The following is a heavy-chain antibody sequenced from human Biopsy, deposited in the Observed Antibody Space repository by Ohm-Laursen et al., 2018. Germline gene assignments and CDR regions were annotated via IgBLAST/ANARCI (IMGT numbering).Heavy chain of an antibody. J-gene: IGHJ6*02. CDR1: GFIFCDYA. D-gene: IGHD4-23*01. Sequence: SLRLSCAASGFIFCDYAMHWVRQAPGKGLEWVSGINWNSDNLGYVGSVKGRFTISRDNAKNSLYLQMHSLRAEDTAVYYCARDTRWSPYSMDVWGQGTTVTVSS. CDR2: INWNSDNL. CDR3: ARDTRWSPYSMDV. V-gene: IGHV3-9*01.